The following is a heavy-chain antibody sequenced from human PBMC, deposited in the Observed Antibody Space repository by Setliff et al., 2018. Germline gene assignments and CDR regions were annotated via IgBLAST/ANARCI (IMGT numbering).Heavy chain of an antibody. D-gene: IGHD3-3*01. J-gene: IGHJ4*02. CDR2: ISYDGINK. V-gene: IGHV3-30*01. CDR3: ARDGVPPLNYNFWSGNFEF. Sequence: GGSLRLSCAASGFTFSDHYMDWVRQAPGKGLEWVAVISYDGINKYYADSVKGRFTISRDNSKNTLYLQMNSLRVEDTAVYYCARDGVPPLNYNFWSGNFEFWGQGTLVTVSS. CDR1: GFTFSDHY.